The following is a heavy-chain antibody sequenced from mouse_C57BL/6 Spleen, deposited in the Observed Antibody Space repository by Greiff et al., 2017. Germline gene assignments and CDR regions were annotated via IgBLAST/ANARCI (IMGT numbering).Heavy chain of an antibody. CDR3: TRDTGSSSGYFDV. Sequence: EVQVVESGAGLVKPGASLKLSCAASGFTFSSYAMSWVRQTPEKGLEWVAYISSGGDYIYYADTVKGRFTISRNNASNTLYLQMSSRTSEDTAMYDWTRDTGSSSGYFDVWGTGTTVTVSS. CDR2: ISSGGDYI. V-gene: IGHV5-9-1*02. D-gene: IGHD1-1*01. J-gene: IGHJ1*03. CDR1: GFTFSSYA.